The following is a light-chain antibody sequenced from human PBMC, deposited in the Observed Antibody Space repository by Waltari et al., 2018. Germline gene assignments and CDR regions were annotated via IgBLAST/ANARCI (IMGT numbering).Light chain of an antibody. J-gene: IGKJ4*01. Sequence: DIQMTQSPSTLSASVGDRVIISCRASQSISNWLAWYQQRPGKAPKLLVYKSSTLESRVPSRFSGSGSGTEFTLTISSLQPEDFATYYCQQYNSYSLLSFGGGTKVEIK. CDR2: KSS. CDR1: QSISNW. V-gene: IGKV1-5*03. CDR3: QQYNSYSLLS.